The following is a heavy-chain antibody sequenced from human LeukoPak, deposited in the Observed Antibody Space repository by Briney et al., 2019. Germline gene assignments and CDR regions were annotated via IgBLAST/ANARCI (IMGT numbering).Heavy chain of an antibody. CDR3: ARVDSSSSGYFQH. J-gene: IGHJ1*01. Sequence: GGSLRLSCAASGFTFSSYWMSWVRQAPGKGLEWVANINQDGSGKYYVDSVKGRFTISRDNAKNSLFLQMNSLRAEDTAVYYCARVDSSSSGYFQHWGQGTLVTVSS. CDR1: GFTFSSYW. D-gene: IGHD6-6*01. CDR2: INQDGSGK. V-gene: IGHV3-7*01.